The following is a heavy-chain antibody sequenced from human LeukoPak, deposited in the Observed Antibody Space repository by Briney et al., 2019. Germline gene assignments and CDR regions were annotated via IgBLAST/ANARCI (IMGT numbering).Heavy chain of an antibody. J-gene: IGHJ6*03. CDR1: GGSISSHY. V-gene: IGHV4-59*11. Sequence: PSETLSLTCTVSGGSISSHYWSWIRQPPGKGLEWIGYIYYSGSTNYNPSLKSRVTISVDTSKNQFSLKLSSVTAADTAVYYCARDQGSSSGRTYYYYYMDVWGKGTTVTVSS. D-gene: IGHD6-6*01. CDR3: ARDQGSSSGRTYYYYYMDV. CDR2: IYYSGST.